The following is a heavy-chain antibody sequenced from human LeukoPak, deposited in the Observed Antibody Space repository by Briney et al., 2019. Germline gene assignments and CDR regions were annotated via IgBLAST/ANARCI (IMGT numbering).Heavy chain of an antibody. CDR2: IYSGGST. CDR3: AKPAKTDYADH. J-gene: IGHJ4*02. CDR1: GFTVSSNY. V-gene: IGHV3-53*01. Sequence: GGSLRLSCAASGFTVSSNYMSWVRQAPGKGLEWVSVIYSGGSTYYADSVKGRFTISRDNSKNTLYLQMNSLRAEDTAVYYCAKPAKTDYADHWGQGTLVTVSS. D-gene: IGHD1-14*01.